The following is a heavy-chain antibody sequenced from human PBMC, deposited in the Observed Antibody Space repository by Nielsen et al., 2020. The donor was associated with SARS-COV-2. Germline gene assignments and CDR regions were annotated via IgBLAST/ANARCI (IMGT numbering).Heavy chain of an antibody. D-gene: IGHD4-17*01. CDR2: ISAST. CDR1: GFTISTYA. V-gene: IGHV3-23*01. J-gene: IGHJ4*02. CDR3: ARPSPNDYVYFDV. Sequence: GESLKISCVVSGFTISTYAMSWVRQAPGKGLEWVSAISASTYYADSVKGRFTISRDTARKSIYLQLNNLRADDTAVYYYARPSPNDYVYFDVWGQGTLVTVSS.